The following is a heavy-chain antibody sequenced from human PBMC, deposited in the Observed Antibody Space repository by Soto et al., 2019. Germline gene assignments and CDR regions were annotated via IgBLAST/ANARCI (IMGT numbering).Heavy chain of an antibody. CDR3: ARKVLGSTSRPEWWYFDL. Sequence: EVQLLESGGGLVQPGGSLRLSCVGSGFTFINYAMNWVRQTPGKGLEWVSTISGGGDRAFDADTVKGRFTISRDNSKNTVNLQMNSLRADDTAVYYCARKVLGSTSRPEWWYFDLWGRGTLVTVSS. J-gene: IGHJ2*01. CDR1: GFTFINYA. D-gene: IGHD2-2*01. V-gene: IGHV3-23*01. CDR2: ISGGGDRA.